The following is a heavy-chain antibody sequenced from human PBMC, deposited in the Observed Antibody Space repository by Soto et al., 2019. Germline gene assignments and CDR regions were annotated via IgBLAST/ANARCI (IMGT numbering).Heavy chain of an antibody. J-gene: IGHJ6*02. V-gene: IGHV1-2*04. D-gene: IGHD6-6*01. Sequence: DSVKVSCKASGYTFTGYYMHWVRQAPEQGLEWMGWINPNSGGTNYAQKFQGWVTMTRDTSISTAYMELSRLRSDDTAVYYCARGPSIAARWPYYYYGVDVWGQGTTVTVSS. CDR1: GYTFTGYY. CDR3: ARGPSIAARWPYYYYGVDV. CDR2: INPNSGGT.